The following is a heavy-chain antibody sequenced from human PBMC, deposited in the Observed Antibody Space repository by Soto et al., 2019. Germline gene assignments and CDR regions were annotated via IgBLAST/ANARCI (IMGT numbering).Heavy chain of an antibody. V-gene: IGHV3-74*01. Sequence: PGGSLRLSCAASGFTFSSHWMHWVRQAPGKGLVWVSRINSDGSSTDYADSVKGRFTISRDNAKDTLYLQVNSLRAEDTAVYYCARGRPYYCGGDCYRSWFDPWGQGTLVTVSS. CDR2: INSDGSST. D-gene: IGHD2-21*02. CDR3: ARGRPYYCGGDCYRSWFDP. J-gene: IGHJ5*02. CDR1: GFTFSSHW.